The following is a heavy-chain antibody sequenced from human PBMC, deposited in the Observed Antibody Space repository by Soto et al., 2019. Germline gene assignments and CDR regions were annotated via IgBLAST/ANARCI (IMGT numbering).Heavy chain of an antibody. Sequence: SETLSLTCTVSGGSISSSSYYWGWIRQPPGKGQEWIGSIYYSGSTYYNPSLKSRVTISVDTSKNQFSLKLSSVTAADTAVYYCARRGRIAAAGYYYWGQGTLVTVSS. D-gene: IGHD6-13*01. J-gene: IGHJ4*02. CDR1: GGSISSSSYY. V-gene: IGHV4-39*01. CDR2: IYYSGST. CDR3: ARRGRIAAAGYYY.